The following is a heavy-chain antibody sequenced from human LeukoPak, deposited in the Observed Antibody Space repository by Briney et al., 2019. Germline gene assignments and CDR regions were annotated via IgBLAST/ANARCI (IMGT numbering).Heavy chain of an antibody. D-gene: IGHD2-2*01. V-gene: IGHV4-34*01. CDR2: INHSGST. CDR1: GGSFSGYY. CDR3: ARGERYCSSTSCPKHAFDI. J-gene: IGHJ3*02. Sequence: SETLSLTCAVYGGSFSGYYWSWIRQPPGKGLEWIGEINHSGSTNYNPSLKSRVTISVDTSKNQFSLKLSSVTAADTAVYYCARGERYCSSTSCPKHAFDIWGQGTMVTVSS.